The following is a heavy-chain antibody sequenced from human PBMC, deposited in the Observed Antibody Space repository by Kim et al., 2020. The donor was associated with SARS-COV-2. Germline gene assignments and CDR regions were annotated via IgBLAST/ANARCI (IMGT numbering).Heavy chain of an antibody. Sequence: SVKVSCKASGGTFSSYAISWVRQAPGQGLEWMGRIIPILGIANYAQKFQGRVTITADKSTSTAYMELSSLRSEDTAVYYCARSLITGTPHYYYYYMDVWGKGTTVTVSS. D-gene: IGHD1-20*01. CDR1: GGTFSSYA. CDR2: IIPILGIA. V-gene: IGHV1-69*04. CDR3: ARSLITGTPHYYYYYMDV. J-gene: IGHJ6*03.